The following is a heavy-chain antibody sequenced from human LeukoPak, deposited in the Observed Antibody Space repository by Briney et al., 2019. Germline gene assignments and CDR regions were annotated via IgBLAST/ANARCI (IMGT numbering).Heavy chain of an antibody. D-gene: IGHD6-19*01. Sequence: GGSLRLSCTASGFTFGDYAISWFRQAPGKGLEWVSFIRNKAYGGATEYAASVKGRFTTSRDDSKSIAYLQMNSLKTEDTAFYYCARGRYSGWCGVFDYWTQGTPVTVSS. CDR1: GFTFGDYA. CDR2: IRNKAYGGAT. J-gene: IGHJ4*02. CDR3: ARGRYSGWCGVFDY. V-gene: IGHV3-49*03.